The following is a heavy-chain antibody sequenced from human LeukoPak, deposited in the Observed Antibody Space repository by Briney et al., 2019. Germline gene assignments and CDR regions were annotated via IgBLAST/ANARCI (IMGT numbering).Heavy chain of an antibody. D-gene: IGHD6-13*01. CDR3: ARGGRKQQLVSDY. V-gene: IGHV3-30-3*01. CDR1: GFTFSSYA. CDR2: ISYDGSNK. Sequence: GGSLRLSCAASGFTFSSYAMHWVRQAPGKGLEWVAVISYDGSNKYYADSVKGRFTISRDNSKNTLYLQMNSLRAEDTAVYYCARGGRKQQLVSDYWGQGTLVTVSS. J-gene: IGHJ4*02.